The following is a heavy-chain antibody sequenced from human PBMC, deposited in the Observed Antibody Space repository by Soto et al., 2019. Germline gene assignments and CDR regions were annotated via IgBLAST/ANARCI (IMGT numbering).Heavy chain of an antibody. D-gene: IGHD3-10*02. CDR3: ARAAAMFMDV. Sequence: PGKGLEWIGEINHSGSTNYTPSLKSRVTISVDTSKHQFSLKLSSVTDADTAVYDCARAAAMFMDVWGKGT. CDR2: INHSGST. J-gene: IGHJ6*03. V-gene: IGHV4-34*01.